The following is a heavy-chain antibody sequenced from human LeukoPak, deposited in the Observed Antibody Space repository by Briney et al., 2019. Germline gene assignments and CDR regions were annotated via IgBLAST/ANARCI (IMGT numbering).Heavy chain of an antibody. CDR3: ARGPYYFDSSGNFGY. CDR1: GGSISSFY. CDR2: IYTSGST. Sequence: SETLSLTCTVSGGSISSFYWSWIRQPAGKGLEWIGRIYTSGSTNYNPSLKSRVTMSIDTSKNRFSLKLSSVTAADTAVYYCARGPYYFDSSGNFGYWGQGTLVTVSS. V-gene: IGHV4-4*07. D-gene: IGHD3-22*01. J-gene: IGHJ4*02.